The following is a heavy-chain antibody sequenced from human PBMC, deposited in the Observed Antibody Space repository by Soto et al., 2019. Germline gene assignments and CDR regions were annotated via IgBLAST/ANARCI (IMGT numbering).Heavy chain of an antibody. CDR2: ISGSGDTT. D-gene: IGHD3-10*01. CDR1: GFTFSSYA. CDR3: AKDLLPDLVRGVMNY. V-gene: IGHV3-23*01. J-gene: IGHJ4*02. Sequence: GGSLRLSCAASGFTFSSYAMTWVRQAPGKGLEWVSAISGSGDTTYYADAVKGRFAISRDSSKYTLYLQMSGLRAEDTAVYYCAKDLLPDLVRGVMNYWGQGTPVTVSS.